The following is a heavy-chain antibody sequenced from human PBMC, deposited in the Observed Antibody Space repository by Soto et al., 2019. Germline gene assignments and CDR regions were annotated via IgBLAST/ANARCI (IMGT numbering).Heavy chain of an antibody. D-gene: IGHD1-26*01. J-gene: IGHJ2*01. CDR1: GFSLYNYA. Sequence: EVQLVESGGGLVQPGGSLRLSCAASGFSLYNYAMDWVRQAPGQGLEWVSYISLSSANIHYADSVRGRFTVSRDNAKNSLYLQMNSLGAEDTAVYYCVRDPSRGKEWARYVDLWGRGTLVTVSS. V-gene: IGHV3-48*01. CDR2: ISLSSANI. CDR3: VRDPSRGKEWARYVDL.